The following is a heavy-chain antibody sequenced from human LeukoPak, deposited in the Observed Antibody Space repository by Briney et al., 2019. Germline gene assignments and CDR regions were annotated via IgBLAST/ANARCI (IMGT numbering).Heavy chain of an antibody. J-gene: IGHJ4*02. CDR2: IYPGDSDT. Sequence: KYGEALKISCKGPGYRFTSYWIGWVRQVPGKGLEWMGIIYPGDSDTRYSPSFQGQVTISADKSISTAYLQWSSLKASDTAMYYCARTSGAWKDYFDYWGQGTLVTVSS. D-gene: IGHD1-1*01. CDR3: ARTSGAWKDYFDY. CDR1: GYRFTSYW. V-gene: IGHV5-51*01.